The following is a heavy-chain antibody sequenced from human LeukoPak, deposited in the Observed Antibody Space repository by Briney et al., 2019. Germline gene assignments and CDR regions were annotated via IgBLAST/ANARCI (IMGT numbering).Heavy chain of an antibody. J-gene: IGHJ6*03. D-gene: IGHD6-6*01. CDR3: ARKQLGYYYYYMDV. CDR1: GYTFTSYG. CDR2: ISAYNGNT. V-gene: IGHV1-18*01. Sequence: ASVKVSCKASGYTFTSYGISWVRQAPGQGLEWMGWISAYNGNTNYVQKLQGRVTMTTDTSTSTAYMELRSLRSDDTAVYYCARKQLGYYYYYMDVWGKGTTVTVPS.